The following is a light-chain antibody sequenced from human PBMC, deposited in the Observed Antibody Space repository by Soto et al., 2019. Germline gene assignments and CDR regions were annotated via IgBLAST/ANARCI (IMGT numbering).Light chain of an antibody. V-gene: IGKV3-20*01. CDR1: QSFSSSY. CDR2: ASS. Sequence: EIVLTQSPGTLSSSPGERATLSCRASQSFSSSYLAWYQHKPGQAPRLLIYASSSRATGIPDRFGGSGSGTDFTLNISRLEPEDFAVYYCQQYGDSSWTFCQGTKVEIK. J-gene: IGKJ1*01. CDR3: QQYGDSSWT.